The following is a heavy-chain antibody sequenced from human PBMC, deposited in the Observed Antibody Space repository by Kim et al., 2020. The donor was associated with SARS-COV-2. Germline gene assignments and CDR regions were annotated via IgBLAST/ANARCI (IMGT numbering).Heavy chain of an antibody. Sequence: GGSLRLSCAASGFTFSSYWMSWVRQAPGKGLEWVANIKQGGSEKYYVDSVKGRFTISRDNAKNSLYLQMNSLRAEDTAVYYCARGGFGELFHPWGQGTMVTVSS. CDR3: ARGGFGELFHP. V-gene: IGHV3-7*04. D-gene: IGHD3-10*01. CDR1: GFTFSSYW. CDR2: IKQGGSEK. J-gene: IGHJ3*01.